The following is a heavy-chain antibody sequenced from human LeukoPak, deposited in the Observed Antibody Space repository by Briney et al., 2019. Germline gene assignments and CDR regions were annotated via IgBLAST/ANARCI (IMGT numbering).Heavy chain of an antibody. J-gene: IGHJ5*02. V-gene: IGHV1-18*01. CDR3: AREGLLWFGELLSGRPNWFDP. Sequence: ASVKVSCKASGYTFTSYGISWVRQAPGQGLEWMGWISAYNGNTNYAQKLQGRVTMTTDTSTSTAYMELRSLRSDDTAVYYCAREGLLWFGELLSGRPNWFDPWGQGTLVTVSS. CDR1: GYTFTSYG. CDR2: ISAYNGNT. D-gene: IGHD3-10*01.